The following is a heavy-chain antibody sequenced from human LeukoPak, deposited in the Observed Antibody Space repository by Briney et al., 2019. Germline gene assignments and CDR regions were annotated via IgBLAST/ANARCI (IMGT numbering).Heavy chain of an antibody. V-gene: IGHV3-33*01. CDR1: GFTFSSFG. CDR2: IWYDGSDK. J-gene: IGHJ3*02. CDR3: AGAGDAFDI. Sequence: GRSLRLSCAASGFTFSSFGMHWVRQAPGKGLEWVAVIWYDGSDKYYTDSVKGRFTISRDNSKNTLYLQMNSLRAEDTATYYCAGAGDAFDIWGQGTMVTVSS.